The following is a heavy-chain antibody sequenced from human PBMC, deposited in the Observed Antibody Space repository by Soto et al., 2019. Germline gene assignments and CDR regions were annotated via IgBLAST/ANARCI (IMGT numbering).Heavy chain of an antibody. CDR2: VSASGGTT. CDR3: AIDRTRWHLLGFVY. CDR1: RFTFSNYA. Sequence: EVQLLESGGGLVQPGGSLRLSCVASRFTFSNYAMSWVRQAPGKGLEWVSAVSASGGTTYYADSVQGRFTSSRDNSKYTFYLQMISLRDEETAIYYCAIDRTRWHLLGFVYWGQGTLVTVSS. D-gene: IGHD3-16*01. J-gene: IGHJ4*02. V-gene: IGHV3-23*01.